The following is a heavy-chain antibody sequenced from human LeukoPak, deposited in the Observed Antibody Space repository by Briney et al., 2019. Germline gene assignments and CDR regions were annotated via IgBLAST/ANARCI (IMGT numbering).Heavy chain of an antibody. CDR2: IYYSGST. D-gene: IGHD2-2*01. CDR3: ARGPVVPADTYYYYGMDV. V-gene: IGHV4-59*01. J-gene: IGHJ6*02. Sequence: PSETLSLTCTVSGGSISSYYWSWIRQPPGKGLEWIGYIYYSGSTNYNPSLKGRVTISVDTSKNQFSLKLSSVTAADTAVYYCARGPVVPADTYYYYGMDVWGQGTTVTVSS. CDR1: GGSISSYY.